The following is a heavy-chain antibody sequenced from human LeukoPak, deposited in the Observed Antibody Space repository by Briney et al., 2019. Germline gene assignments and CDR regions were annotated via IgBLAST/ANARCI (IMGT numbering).Heavy chain of an antibody. Sequence: GGSLRLSCAASGFTFSSYWMSWVRQAPGKGLEWVANIKQDGSEKYYVDSVKGRFTISRDNAKNSLYLQMNSLRAEDTAVYYCAKLGIFWSGYYSDAFDIWGQGTMVTVSS. V-gene: IGHV3-7*01. D-gene: IGHD3-3*01. J-gene: IGHJ3*02. CDR2: IKQDGSEK. CDR3: AKLGIFWSGYYSDAFDI. CDR1: GFTFSSYW.